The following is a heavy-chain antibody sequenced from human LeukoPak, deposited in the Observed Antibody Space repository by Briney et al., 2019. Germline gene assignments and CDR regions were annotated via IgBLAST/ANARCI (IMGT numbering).Heavy chain of an antibody. D-gene: IGHD6-6*01. Sequence: GGSLRLSCAVSAFTFSDNYMTWIRQAPGKGLESVSYISPSGTDISYADSVKGRFTISRDNAKNSLYLQMNSLRAEDTAVYYCARAMSIAARLQTIFDYWGQGTLVTVSS. V-gene: IGHV3-11*01. CDR1: AFTFSDNY. J-gene: IGHJ4*02. CDR3: ARAMSIAARLQTIFDY. CDR2: ISPSGTDI.